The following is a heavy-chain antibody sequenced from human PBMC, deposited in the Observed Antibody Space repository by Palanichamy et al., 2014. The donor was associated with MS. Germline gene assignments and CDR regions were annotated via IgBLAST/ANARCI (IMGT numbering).Heavy chain of an antibody. J-gene: IGHJ5*02. Sequence: EVQLLESGGGLVPPGGSLRLSCTASGFTFTDYAMSWVRQAPGKGLEWVSGISGSGTNLYYADSVKGRFTISRDNSKNTLYLQMNSLRAEDTAVYYCARDRHSTSLCWFDPWGQGALVTVSS. CDR3: ARDRHSTSLCWFDP. D-gene: IGHD6-6*01. V-gene: IGHV3-23*01. CDR2: ISGSGTNL. CDR1: GFTFTDYA.